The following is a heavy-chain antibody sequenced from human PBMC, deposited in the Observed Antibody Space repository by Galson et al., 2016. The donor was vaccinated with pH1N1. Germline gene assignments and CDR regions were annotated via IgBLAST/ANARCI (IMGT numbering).Heavy chain of an antibody. J-gene: IGHJ5*02. CDR2: IDWDDDK. Sequence: PALVKPTQTLTLTCTFSGFSLSTSGMCVSWIRQPPGKALEWLALIDWDDDKYYSTSLKTRLTISKDTSKNQVVLTMTNMDPVDTATYYGARMRYGDYSDWFDPWGQGTLVTVSS. D-gene: IGHD4-17*01. CDR3: ARMRYGDYSDWFDP. CDR1: GFSLSTSGMC. V-gene: IGHV2-70*01.